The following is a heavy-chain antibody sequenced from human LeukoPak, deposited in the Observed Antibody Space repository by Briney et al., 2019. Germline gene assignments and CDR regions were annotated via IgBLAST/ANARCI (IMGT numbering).Heavy chain of an antibody. V-gene: IGHV3-48*01. Sequence: PGGSLRLSCAASGFSFSSYGMNWVRQAPGKGLEWVSYISSRSSTIYYADSVKGRFTISRDNAKNSLYLQMACLRAEDTAVYYCARLLHYTMDVWGQGTTVTVSS. CDR3: ARLLHYTMDV. J-gene: IGHJ6*02. CDR2: ISSRSSTI. CDR1: GFSFSSYG. D-gene: IGHD2-15*01.